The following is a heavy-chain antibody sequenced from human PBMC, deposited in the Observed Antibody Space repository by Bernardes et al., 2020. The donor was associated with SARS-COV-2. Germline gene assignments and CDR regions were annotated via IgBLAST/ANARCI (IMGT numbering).Heavy chain of an antibody. CDR2: ISAYNGNR. J-gene: IGHJ5*02. CDR1: GYTFTSYG. D-gene: IGHD3-3*01. V-gene: IGHV1-18*01. CDR3: AREVTIFGVVIIEDLSWFDP. Sequence: ASVKVSCKASGYTFTSYGISWVRQAPGQGLEWMGWISAYNGNRNYAHKLQGRVTMTTDTSTSKAYMELRSLRSDDTAVYYCAREVTIFGVVIIEDLSWFDPWGQGTLVTVSS.